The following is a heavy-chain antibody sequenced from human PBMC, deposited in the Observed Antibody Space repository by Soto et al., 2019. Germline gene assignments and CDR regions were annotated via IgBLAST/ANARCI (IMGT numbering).Heavy chain of an antibody. CDR2: INPANGNT. V-gene: IGHV1-3*01. CDR1: GYPFTSHA. CDR3: AREGRPLFRELVGWFDP. Sequence: QVQLVQSGAEVKKAGASVKISCQASGYPFTSHAIYWVRQAPGQRPEWMGWINPANGNTKYSPKFQGRVTITRDTSASTAYMELRTLTSEDTGLYSCAREGRPLFRELVGWFDPWGQGTLLTVSS. D-gene: IGHD3-10*01. J-gene: IGHJ5*02.